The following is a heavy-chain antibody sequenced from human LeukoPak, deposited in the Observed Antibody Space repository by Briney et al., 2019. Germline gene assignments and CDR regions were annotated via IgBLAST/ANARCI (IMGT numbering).Heavy chain of an antibody. CDR3: ATTPLWFGELPDDY. D-gene: IGHD3-10*01. Sequence: PGGSLRPSCAASGFTFSSYAMSWVLQAPGKGLEWVSAISGSGGSTYYADSVKGRFTISRDNSKNTLYLQMNSLRAEDTAVYYCATTPLWFGELPDDYWGQGTLVTVSS. J-gene: IGHJ4*02. V-gene: IGHV3-23*01. CDR2: ISGSGGST. CDR1: GFTFSSYA.